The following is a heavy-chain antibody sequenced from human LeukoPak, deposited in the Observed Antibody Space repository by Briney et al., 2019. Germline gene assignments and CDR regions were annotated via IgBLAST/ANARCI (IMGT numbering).Heavy chain of an antibody. Sequence: GGSLRLSCAASRFTFSNYAMHWVRQAPGKGLEWVAVISYDGSIKYYADSVKGRFTISRDNSKNTLYLQMNGLRTEDTAVYYCARWTTTYLDYWGQGTLVTVSS. J-gene: IGHJ4*02. V-gene: IGHV3-30-3*01. CDR1: RFTFSNYA. CDR3: ARWTTTYLDY. CDR2: ISYDGSIK. D-gene: IGHD4-11*01.